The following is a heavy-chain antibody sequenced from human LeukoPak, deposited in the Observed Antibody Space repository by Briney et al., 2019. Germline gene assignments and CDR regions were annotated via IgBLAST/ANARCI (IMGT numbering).Heavy chain of an antibody. D-gene: IGHD2-2*01. CDR2: TYYRSTWYN. CDR1: GDSVSSNSVT. Sequence: SQTLSLTCAISGDSVSSNSVTWNWIGQSPSRGLEWLGRTYYRSTWYNDYAVSARGRITVNPDTSKNQFSLHLNSVTPEDTAVYYCARRLTQYDCFDPWGQGILVTVSS. J-gene: IGHJ5*02. CDR3: ARRLTQYDCFDP. V-gene: IGHV6-1*01.